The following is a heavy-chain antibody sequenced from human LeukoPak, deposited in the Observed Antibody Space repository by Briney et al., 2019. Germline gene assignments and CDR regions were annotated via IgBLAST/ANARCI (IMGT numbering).Heavy chain of an antibody. CDR2: IYHSGST. D-gene: IGHD6-13*01. J-gene: IGHJ5*02. CDR3: AKPDGFSWSHWFDP. V-gene: IGHV4-59*08. Sequence: SETLSLTCSVSGCSISSYSWSWIRQPPGKGLEWIGYIYHSGSTNYNPSLKSRVTISEDTSNNQISLMLSSVSAADTAVYYCAKPDGFSWSHWFDPWGQGTLVIVSS. CDR1: GCSISSYS.